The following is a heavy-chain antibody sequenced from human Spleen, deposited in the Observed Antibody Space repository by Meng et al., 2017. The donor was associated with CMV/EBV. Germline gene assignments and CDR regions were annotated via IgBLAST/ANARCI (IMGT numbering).Heavy chain of an antibody. CDR2: ISGSGGST. Sequence: EVELCEAGGGVVQPGGSLRLSCEASGFTFSSYAMSWIRQAPGKGLEWVSAISGSGGSTYYADSGKGRFTISRDNSKNTLYLQMNSLRAEDTAVYYCARDKGSGYYDYWGQGTLVTVSS. D-gene: IGHD3-22*01. J-gene: IGHJ4*02. CDR1: GFTFSSYA. V-gene: IGHV3-23*01. CDR3: ARDKGSGYYDY.